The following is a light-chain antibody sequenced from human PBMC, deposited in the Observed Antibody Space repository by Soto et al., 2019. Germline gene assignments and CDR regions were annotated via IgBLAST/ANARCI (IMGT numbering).Light chain of an antibody. V-gene: IGKV3-15*01. CDR1: QSVSSK. J-gene: IGKJ1*01. CDR3: QQYYSFPPT. Sequence: DIVMTQSPATPSASPGERATLSCRASQSVSSKLAWYQQKPGQAPRLLIYGASTRASGCPSRFSGSGSGTDFTLTISCLQSEDFATYYCQQYYSFPPTFGQGTKVDIK. CDR2: GAS.